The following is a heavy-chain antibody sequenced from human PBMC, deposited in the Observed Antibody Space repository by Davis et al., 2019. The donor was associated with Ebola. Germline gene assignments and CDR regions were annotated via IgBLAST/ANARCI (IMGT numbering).Heavy chain of an antibody. D-gene: IGHD5-12*01. CDR3: VSGDGRGSSYDMDV. J-gene: IGHJ6*02. CDR1: GFTLSGYW. Sequence: PGGSLRLSCAASGFTLSGYWMTWGRQAPGKGLEWVANIKPDGSQKYYVDSVKGRFTISRDNAKNSLFMQMNSLRAEETAVYYCVSGDGRGSSYDMDVWGQGTTVTVSS. CDR2: IKPDGSQK. V-gene: IGHV3-7*03.